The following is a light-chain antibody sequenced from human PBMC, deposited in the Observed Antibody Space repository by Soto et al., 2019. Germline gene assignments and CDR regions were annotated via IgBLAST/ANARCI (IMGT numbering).Light chain of an antibody. CDR1: QSISSW. Sequence: DIQMTQSPSTLSASVGDRVTITCRASQSISSWLAWYQQKPGKAPKLLIYKASSLERGDPSRFSGSGSGTEFTLTISSLQSDEIATYYCQQYNSYSRTFGQGTKLEIK. V-gene: IGKV1-5*03. CDR2: KAS. J-gene: IGKJ2*01. CDR3: QQYNSYSRT.